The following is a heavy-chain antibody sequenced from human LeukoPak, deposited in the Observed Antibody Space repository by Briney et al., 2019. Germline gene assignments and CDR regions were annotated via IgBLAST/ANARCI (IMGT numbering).Heavy chain of an antibody. Sequence: ASVKVSCKASGGTFSSYAISWVRQAPGQGLEWMGGIIPIFGTANYAQKFQGRVTITADESTSTAYMELSSLRSEDTAVYYCARVYYYDSGGYYGEIDYWGQGTLVTVSS. CDR3: ARVYYYDSGGYYGEIDY. V-gene: IGHV1-69*13. CDR2: IIPIFGTA. J-gene: IGHJ4*02. D-gene: IGHD3-22*01. CDR1: GGTFSSYA.